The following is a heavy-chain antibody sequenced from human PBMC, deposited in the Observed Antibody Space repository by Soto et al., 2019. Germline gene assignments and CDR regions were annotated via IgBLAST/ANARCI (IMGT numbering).Heavy chain of an antibody. CDR1: GFTFIGHY. J-gene: IGHJ4*02. Sequence: QVQLVQSGAGVKKPGASVKLSCKASGFTFIGHYIHWVRQAPGQGLEWVGWINPNSGGGTVYAQKFQGRVTMTADTSTSIASMDLTSLRGDDTAVYYCAGSRTGALDYWGPGALVNVSS. D-gene: IGHD7-27*01. CDR3: AGSRTGALDY. CDR2: INPNSGGGT. V-gene: IGHV1-2*02.